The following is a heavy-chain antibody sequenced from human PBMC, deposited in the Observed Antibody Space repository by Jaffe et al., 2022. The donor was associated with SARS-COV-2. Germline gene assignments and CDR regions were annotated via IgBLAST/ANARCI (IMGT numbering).Heavy chain of an antibody. J-gene: IGHJ6*02. CDR2: ISSSGSTI. V-gene: IGHV3-48*03. Sequence: EVQLVESGGGLVQPGGSLRLSCAASGFTFSSYEMNWVRQAPGKGLEWVSYISSSGSTIYYADSVKGRFTISRDNAKNSLYLQMNSLRAEDTAVYYCARGGLVLPSYDSSGYYYDYYYYGMDVWGQGTTVTVSS. CDR1: GFTFSSYE. CDR3: ARGGLVLPSYDSSGYYYDYYYYGMDV. D-gene: IGHD3-22*01.